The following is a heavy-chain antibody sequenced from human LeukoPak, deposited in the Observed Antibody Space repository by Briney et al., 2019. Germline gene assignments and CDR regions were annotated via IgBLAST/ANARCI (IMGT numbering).Heavy chain of an antibody. CDR2: IYPGDSDT. CDR3: ARQPPYCSSSSCYPYYFDY. J-gene: IGHJ4*02. D-gene: IGHD2-2*01. CDR1: GYSFTSYW. V-gene: IGHV5-51*01. Sequence: GESLKISCKGSGYSFTSYWIGWVRQMPGKGLEWMGIIYPGDSDTRYSPSFQGQVTISADKSISTAYLQWSSLKASDTAMYYCARQPPYCSSSSCYPYYFDYWGQGTLVTVSS.